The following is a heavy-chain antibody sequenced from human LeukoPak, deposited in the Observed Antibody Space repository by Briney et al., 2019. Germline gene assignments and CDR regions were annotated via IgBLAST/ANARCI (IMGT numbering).Heavy chain of an antibody. CDR3: ARMGYCSGGSCYTPDY. Sequence: NPSETLSLTCTVSGGSISSYYWSWIRQPAGKGLEWIGRIYTSGSTYYNPSLKSRVTMSVDTSKNQFSLKLISVTAAYTDVYYCARMGYCSGGSCYTPDYWGQGTLVTVSS. D-gene: IGHD2-15*01. V-gene: IGHV4-4*07. CDR2: IYTSGST. CDR1: GGSISSYY. J-gene: IGHJ4*02.